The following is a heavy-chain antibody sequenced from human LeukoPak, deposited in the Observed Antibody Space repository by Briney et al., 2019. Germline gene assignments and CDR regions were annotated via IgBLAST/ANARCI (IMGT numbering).Heavy chain of an antibody. CDR1: GFTFSSYG. D-gene: IGHD3-22*01. V-gene: IGHV3-33*01. Sequence: GGSLRLSCAASGFTFSSYGMPWVRQAPGKGLEWVAVIWYDGSNKYYADSVKGRFTISRDNSKNTLYLQMNSLRAEDTAVYYCARGPQGYYDSSGTFDYWGQGTLVTVSS. CDR2: IWYDGSNK. CDR3: ARGPQGYYDSSGTFDY. J-gene: IGHJ4*02.